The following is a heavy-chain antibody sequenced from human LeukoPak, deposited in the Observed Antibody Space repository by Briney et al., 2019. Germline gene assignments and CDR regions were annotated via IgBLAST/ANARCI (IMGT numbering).Heavy chain of an antibody. J-gene: IGHJ5*02. V-gene: IGHV1-2*02. CDR1: GYTFTDYY. Sequence: ASVKVSCKTSGYTFTDYYMHWVRQAPGQGLEWMGWINPNSGVTSSAQKFQGRVTMTRDTSITTVYMEVRWLTSDDTAIYYCARVDRLDGAPYLIGPWGQGTLVTVSS. CDR3: ARVDRLDGAPYLIGP. CDR2: INPNSGVT. D-gene: IGHD2-21*01.